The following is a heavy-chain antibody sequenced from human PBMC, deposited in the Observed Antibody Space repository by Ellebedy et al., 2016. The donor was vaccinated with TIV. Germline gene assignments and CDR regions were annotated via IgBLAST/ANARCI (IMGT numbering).Heavy chain of an antibody. CDR3: ARDGNTVGGTYGYFDL. CDR2: ISSGITTT. D-gene: IGHD1-26*01. CDR1: GLTFSSYS. J-gene: IGHJ2*01. V-gene: IGHV3-48*02. Sequence: GGSLRLSCAATGLTFSSYSMNWVRQAPGKGLEWVSYISSGITTTYYADSVKGLFTISRDNAKNSLYLQMNSLRDEDTAVYYCARDGNTVGGTYGYFDLWGRGTLVTVSA.